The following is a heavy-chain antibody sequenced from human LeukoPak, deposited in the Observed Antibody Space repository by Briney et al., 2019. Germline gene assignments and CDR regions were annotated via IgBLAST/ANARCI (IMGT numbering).Heavy chain of an antibody. D-gene: IGHD6-19*01. CDR3: ARSPGIAVAGTPGFGA. CDR1: GDSVSSNSAA. Sequence: SQTLSLTCALSGDSVSSNSAAWNWIRQSPSRGLEWLGRTYYRSKWYNDYAVSVKSRITINPDTSKNQFSLQLNSVTPEDTAVYYCARSPGIAVAGTPGFGAWGQGTLVTVSS. V-gene: IGHV6-1*01. CDR2: TYYRSKWYN. J-gene: IGHJ5*02.